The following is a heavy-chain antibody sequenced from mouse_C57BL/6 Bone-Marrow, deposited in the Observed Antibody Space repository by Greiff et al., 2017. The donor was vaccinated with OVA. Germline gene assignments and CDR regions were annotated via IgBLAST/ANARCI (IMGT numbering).Heavy chain of an antibody. V-gene: IGHV5-2*01. CDR2: INSDGGST. D-gene: IGHD2-10*02. CDR3: ARSSKYGYFDV. J-gene: IGHJ1*03. Sequence: AINSDGGSTYYPDTMERRFIISRDNTKKTLYLQMSSLRSEDTALYYCARSSKYGYFDVWGTGTTLTVSS.